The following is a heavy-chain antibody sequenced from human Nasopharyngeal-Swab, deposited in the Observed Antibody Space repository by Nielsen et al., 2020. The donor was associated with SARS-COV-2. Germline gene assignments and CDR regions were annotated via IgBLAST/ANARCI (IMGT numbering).Heavy chain of an antibody. D-gene: IGHD1-26*01. Sequence: GESLKISCTTSGFTFDAYAMSWFRQAPGKGLEWVGFIRSKIYSGAPEYAASVKGRFTISRDGVESIAFLQMNSLETEDTGVYYCARSVGSFYGQGAFDIWGQGTMVTVSS. J-gene: IGHJ3*02. CDR3: ARSVGSFYGQGAFDI. CDR2: IRSKIYSGAP. CDR1: GFTFDAYA. V-gene: IGHV3-49*01.